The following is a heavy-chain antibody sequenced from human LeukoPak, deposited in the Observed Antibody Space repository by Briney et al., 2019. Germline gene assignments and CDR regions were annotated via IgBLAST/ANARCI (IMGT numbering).Heavy chain of an antibody. J-gene: IGHJ4*02. D-gene: IGHD1-26*01. Sequence: SGTLSLTCAVSGGSISSGGYYWSWIRQHPGKGLEWIGYIYYSGSTYYNPSLKSRVTISVDTSKNQFSLKLSSVTAADTAVYYCARTIRGSYYFLDYWGQGTLVTVSS. V-gene: IGHV4-31*11. CDR3: ARTIRGSYYFLDY. CDR2: IYYSGST. CDR1: GGSISSGGYY.